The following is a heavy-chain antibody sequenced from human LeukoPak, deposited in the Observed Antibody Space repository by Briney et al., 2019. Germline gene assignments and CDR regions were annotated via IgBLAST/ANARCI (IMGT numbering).Heavy chain of an antibody. CDR3: ATNTQRVGSSWLPLDY. CDR2: IYPGDSDT. Sequence: PGESLKISCKGSGYNFPNYWIGWVRQMPGKGLEWMGIIYPGDSDTRYSPSFQGQVTISADKSISTAYLQWSSLKASDTAMYYCATNTQRVGSSWLPLDYWGQGTLVTVSS. J-gene: IGHJ4*02. V-gene: IGHV5-51*01. CDR1: GYNFPNYW. D-gene: IGHD6-13*01.